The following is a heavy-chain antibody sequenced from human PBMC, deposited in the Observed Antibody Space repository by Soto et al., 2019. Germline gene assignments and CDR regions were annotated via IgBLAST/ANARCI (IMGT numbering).Heavy chain of an antibody. CDR1: GFTFSGSA. J-gene: IGHJ6*02. Sequence: GGSLRLSCAASGFTFSGSAMHWVRQASGKGLEWVGRIRSKANSYATAYAASVKGRFTISRDDSKNTAYLQMNSLKTEDTAVYYCTRHLGYYYDSSGYYYISGMDVWGQGATVTVSS. CDR3: TRHLGYYYDSSGYYYISGMDV. CDR2: IRSKANSYAT. D-gene: IGHD3-22*01. V-gene: IGHV3-73*01.